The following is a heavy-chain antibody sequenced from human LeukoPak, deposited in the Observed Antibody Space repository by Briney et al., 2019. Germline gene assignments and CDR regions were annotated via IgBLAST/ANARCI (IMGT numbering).Heavy chain of an antibody. CDR2: ISWNSGSI. J-gene: IGHJ4*02. Sequence: GGSLRLSCAASGFTFDDYAMHGVRQAPGKGLEWVSGISWNSGSIGYADSVKGRFTISRDNAKNSLYLQMNSLRAEDTALYYCAKDERAVAGTGGYFDYWGQGTLVTVSS. CDR1: GFTFDDYA. CDR3: AKDERAVAGTGGYFDY. V-gene: IGHV3-9*01. D-gene: IGHD6-19*01.